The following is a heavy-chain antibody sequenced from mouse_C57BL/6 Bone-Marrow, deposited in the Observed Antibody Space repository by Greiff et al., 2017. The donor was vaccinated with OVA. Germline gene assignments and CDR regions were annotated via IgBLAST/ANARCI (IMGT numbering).Heavy chain of an antibody. CDR2: ISSGGDYI. V-gene: IGHV5-9-1*02. J-gene: IGHJ2*01. Sequence: EVKLVESGEGLVKPGGSLKLSCAASGFTFSSYAMSWVRQTPEKRLEWVAYISSGGDYIYYADTVKGRFTISRDHARNTLYLQMSSLKSEDTAMYYCTSHDGYHYFDYWGQGTTLTVSS. D-gene: IGHD2-3*01. CDR1: GFTFSSYA. CDR3: TSHDGYHYFDY.